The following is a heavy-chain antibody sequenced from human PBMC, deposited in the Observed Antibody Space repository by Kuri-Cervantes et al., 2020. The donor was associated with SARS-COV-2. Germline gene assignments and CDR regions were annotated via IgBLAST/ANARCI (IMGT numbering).Heavy chain of an antibody. V-gene: IGHV3-23*01. CDR2: ISGSGGST. CDR3: AKVYGDIVVVPAAKYFQH. J-gene: IGHJ1*01. Sequence: GESLKISCAASGFAFRGNAMSWVRQAPGKGLEWVSAISGSGGSTYYADSVKGRFTISRDNSKNTLYLQMNSLRAEDTAVYYCAKVYGDIVVVPAAKYFQHWGQGTLVTVSS. CDR1: GFAFRGNA. D-gene: IGHD2-2*01.